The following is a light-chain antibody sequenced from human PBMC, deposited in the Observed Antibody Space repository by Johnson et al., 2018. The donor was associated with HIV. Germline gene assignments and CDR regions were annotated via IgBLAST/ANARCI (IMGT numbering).Light chain of an antibody. V-gene: IGLV1-51*01. CDR1: SSNIGNNY. CDR3: GTWDSSLSAYV. CDR2: DNN. Sequence: QSVLTQSPSVSAAPGQKVTISCSGSSSNIGNNYVSWYQQLPGTAPKLLIYDNNKRPSGIPDRFSGSKSGTSATLGITGLQTGDGADYYCGTWDSSLSAYVFVTGTKVTVL. J-gene: IGLJ1*01.